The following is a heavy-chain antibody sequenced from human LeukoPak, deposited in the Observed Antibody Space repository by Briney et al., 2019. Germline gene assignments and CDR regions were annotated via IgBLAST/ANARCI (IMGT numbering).Heavy chain of an antibody. J-gene: IGHJ6*02. CDR1: GFTFSSYA. Sequence: PGGSLRLSCAASGFTFSSYAMSWVRQAPGKGLEWVSAISGSGGSTYYADSVKGRFTISRDNSKNTLYLQMNSLRAEDTAVYYCAKYGNDYGDYVSYGMDVWGQGTTVTVSS. D-gene: IGHD4-17*01. CDR3: AKYGNDYGDYVSYGMDV. V-gene: IGHV3-23*01. CDR2: ISGSGGST.